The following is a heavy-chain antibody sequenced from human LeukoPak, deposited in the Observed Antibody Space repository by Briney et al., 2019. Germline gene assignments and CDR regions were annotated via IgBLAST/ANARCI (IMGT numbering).Heavy chain of an antibody. CDR2: ISPYNGNT. D-gene: IGHD3-22*01. J-gene: IGHJ4*02. CDR3: ARESRFGGYDSSGYYPSDY. Sequence: ASVKVSCKASGYTFTNYGITWVRQAPGQGLEWMGWISPYNGNTNYAQKLQGRVTMTTDTSTSTAYMELRSLRSDDTAVYYCARESRFGGYDSSGYYPSDYWGQGTLVTVSS. CDR1: GYTFTNYG. V-gene: IGHV1-18*01.